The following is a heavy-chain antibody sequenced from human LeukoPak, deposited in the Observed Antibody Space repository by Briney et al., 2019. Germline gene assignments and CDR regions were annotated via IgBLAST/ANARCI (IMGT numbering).Heavy chain of an antibody. D-gene: IGHD3-22*01. V-gene: IGHV4-61*08. J-gene: IGHJ5*02. Sequence: SQTLSLTCAVSGGSISSGGYSWSWIRQPPGKGLEWIGYIYYSGSTNYNPSLKSRVTISVDTSKNQFSLKLSSVTAADTAVNYCARDRGAYYDSSGYLNWFDPWGQGTLVTVSS. CDR1: GGSISSGGYS. CDR3: ARDRGAYYDSSGYLNWFDP. CDR2: IYYSGST.